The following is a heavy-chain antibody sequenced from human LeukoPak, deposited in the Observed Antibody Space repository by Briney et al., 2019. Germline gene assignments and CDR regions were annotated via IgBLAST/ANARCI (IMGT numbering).Heavy chain of an antibody. J-gene: IGHJ6*02. CDR3: ARDPPYCSSTSCYAYYYGMDV. D-gene: IGHD2-2*01. CDR2: ISSSSTI. V-gene: IGHV3-48*01. CDR1: GFTFSSYA. Sequence: GGSLRLSCAASGFTFSSYAMNWVRQAPGKGLEWVSYISSSSTIYYADSVKGRFTISRDNAKNSLYLQMNSLRAEDTAVYYCARDPPYCSSTSCYAYYYGMDVWGQGTTVTVSS.